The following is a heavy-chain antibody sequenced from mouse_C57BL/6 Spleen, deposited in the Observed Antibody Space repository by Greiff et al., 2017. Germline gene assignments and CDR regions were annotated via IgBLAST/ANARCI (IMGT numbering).Heavy chain of an antibody. J-gene: IGHJ3*01. CDR2: IYPGGGST. CDR3: ARQGGYGYDGGFAY. Sequence: VQLQQPGAELVKPGASVKMSCKASGYTFTSYWITWVKQRPGQGLGWIGDIYPGGGSTNDNEKFKSKATLTVNTSSSTAYMQLSSVTSEDSAVYYCARQGGYGYDGGFAYWGQGTLVTVSA. V-gene: IGHV1-55*01. CDR1: GYTFTSYW. D-gene: IGHD2-2*01.